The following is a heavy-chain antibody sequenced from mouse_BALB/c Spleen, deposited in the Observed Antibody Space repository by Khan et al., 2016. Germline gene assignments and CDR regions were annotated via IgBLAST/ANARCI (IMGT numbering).Heavy chain of an antibody. CDR1: GYSITSDYA. D-gene: IGHD1-1*01. J-gene: IGHJ2*01. CDR2: ISYSGRT. V-gene: IGHV3-2*02. CDR3: ARCYYGSSSFDY. Sequence: EVQLQESGPGLVKPSQSLSLTCTVTGYSITSDYAWNWIRQFPGNKLEWMGYISYSGRTSYNPSLKSRISITRDTSKNQFFLQLNSVTTEDTATYYCARCYYGSSSFDYWGQGTTLTVSS.